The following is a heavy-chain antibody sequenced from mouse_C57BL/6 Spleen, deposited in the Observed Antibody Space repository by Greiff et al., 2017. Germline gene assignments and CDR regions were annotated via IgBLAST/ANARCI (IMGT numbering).Heavy chain of an antibody. V-gene: IGHV1-53*01. CDR2: INPSTGGT. Sequence: VQLQQPGTELVKPGASVKLSCKASGYTFTSYWMHWVKQRPGQGLEWIGNINPSTGGTNYNEKFKSKATLTVDKSSSTAYMQLSSLTSEDSAVYDCARSGNGYDVGFAYWGQGTLVTVSA. CDR3: ARSGNGYDVGFAY. CDR1: GYTFTSYW. D-gene: IGHD2-2*01. J-gene: IGHJ3*01.